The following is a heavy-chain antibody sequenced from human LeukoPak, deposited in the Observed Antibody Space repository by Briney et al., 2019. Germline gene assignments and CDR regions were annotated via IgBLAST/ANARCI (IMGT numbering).Heavy chain of an antibody. V-gene: IGHV3-74*01. D-gene: IGHD6-19*01. J-gene: IGHJ4*02. Sequence: GGSLRLSCAASGFIFSNYWMHWVRQAPGKGLVWVSRVNSDGSSTNYADSVKGRFTISRDNSKNTLYLQMNSLRAEDTAVYYCAKQSRSSGWYPIDYWGQGTLVTVSS. CDR2: VNSDGSST. CDR1: GFIFSNYW. CDR3: AKQSRSSGWYPIDY.